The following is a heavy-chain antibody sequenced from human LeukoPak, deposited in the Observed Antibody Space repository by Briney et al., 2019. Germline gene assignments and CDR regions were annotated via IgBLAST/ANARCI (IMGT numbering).Heavy chain of an antibody. CDR1: GYTFTGYY. CDR3: ARLRFGERSSDY. J-gene: IGHJ4*02. V-gene: IGHV1-2*02. CDR2: INPNSGGT. D-gene: IGHD3-10*01. Sequence: VASVKVSCKASGYTFTGYYMHWVRQAPGQGLEWMGWINPNSGGTNYAQKFQGRVTMTRDTSISTAYMELSWLRSDDTAVYYCARLRFGERSSDYWGQGTLVTVSS.